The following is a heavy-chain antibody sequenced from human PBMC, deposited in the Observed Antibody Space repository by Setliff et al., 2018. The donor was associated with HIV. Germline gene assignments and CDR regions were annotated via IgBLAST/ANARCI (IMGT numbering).Heavy chain of an antibody. D-gene: IGHD3-9*01. J-gene: IGHJ5*02. V-gene: IGHV1-69*05. CDR1: GDTFSNSA. CDR3: ARARLQGIVTAVGPRDNCLDP. Sequence: SVKVSCKASGDTFSNSALTWVRQAPGQGLEWMGGSIPLFGTVKYAQKFQGRVTITTDELMTTAYMELSSLRSEDTAVYYCARARLQGIVTAVGPRDNCLDPWGQGTRVTVSS. CDR2: SIPLFGTV.